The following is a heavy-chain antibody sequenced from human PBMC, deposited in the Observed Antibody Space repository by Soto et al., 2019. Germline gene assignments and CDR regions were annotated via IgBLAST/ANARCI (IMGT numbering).Heavy chain of an antibody. CDR3: ARQCSGGSCYRYYYYYYGMDV. V-gene: IGHV5-51*01. CDR2: IYPGDSDT. Sequence: GESLKISCKGSGYSFTSYWIGWVRQMPGKGLEWMGIIYPGDSDTRYSPSFQGQVTISADKSISTAYLQWSSLKASDTAMYYCARQCSGGSCYRYYYYYYGMDVWGQGTRVTVP. D-gene: IGHD2-15*01. CDR1: GYSFTSYW. J-gene: IGHJ6*02.